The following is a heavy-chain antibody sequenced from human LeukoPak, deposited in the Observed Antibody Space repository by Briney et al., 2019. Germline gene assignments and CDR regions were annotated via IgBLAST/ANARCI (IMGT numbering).Heavy chain of an antibody. CDR3: ARDPDQWLGGDDAFDI. CDR2: INAGNGNT. V-gene: IGHV1-3*01. D-gene: IGHD6-19*01. Sequence: GASVKVSCKASGYTFTSYAMHWVRQAPGQRLEWMGWINAGNGNTKYSQKFQGRVTITRETSASTAYMELSSLRSEDTAVYYCARDPDQWLGGDDAFDIWGQGTMVTVSS. CDR1: GYTFTSYA. J-gene: IGHJ3*02.